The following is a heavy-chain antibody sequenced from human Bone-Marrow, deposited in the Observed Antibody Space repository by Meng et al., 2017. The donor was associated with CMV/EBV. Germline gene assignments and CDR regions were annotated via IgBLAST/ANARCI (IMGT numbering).Heavy chain of an antibody. D-gene: IGHD4-23*01. CDR2: ISYDGSTE. V-gene: IGHV3-30*04. CDR3: ARDVTTLGYSGMDV. Sequence: GESLKISCVASSGFTLSGYAMHWVRQAPGKGLEWLALISYDGSTEYHADAVRGRFSISRDNSKNTLYVHMNGLRPEDTAIYYCARDVTTLGYSGMDVWGQGTTVTVSS. CDR1: SGFTLSGYA. J-gene: IGHJ6*02.